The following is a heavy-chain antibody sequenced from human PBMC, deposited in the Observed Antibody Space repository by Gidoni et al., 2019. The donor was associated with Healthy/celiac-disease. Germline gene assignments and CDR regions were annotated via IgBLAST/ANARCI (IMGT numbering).Heavy chain of an antibody. CDR3: ARGAIVTMVRGVISSNWYFNL. CDR2: IIPIFGTA. J-gene: IGHJ2*01. V-gene: IGHV1-69*01. Sequence: QVQLVQSWAVAKKPCSSVKFSCTASGGTSSSYAISWRRQAPGQGLAWMGGIIPIFGTASYAQEFQGRVTITADESTSTAYMELSSLRSEDKAVYYCARGAIVTMVRGVISSNWYFNLWGRGTLVTVSS. D-gene: IGHD3-10*01. CDR1: GGTSSSYA.